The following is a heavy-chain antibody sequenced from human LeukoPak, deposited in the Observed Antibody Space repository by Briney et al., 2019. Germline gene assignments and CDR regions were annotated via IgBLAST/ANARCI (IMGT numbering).Heavy chain of an antibody. CDR3: ARGGKIPLAGTRSPQYFQH. Sequence: GGSLRLSCAASGFTFSSYGMHWVRQAPGKGLEWVAFIRFDGSNKYYADSVKGRFTISRDNSKNTLYLQMNSLRPEDTAVYYCARGGKIPLAGTRSPQYFQHWGQGTLVTVSS. CDR2: IRFDGSNK. D-gene: IGHD6-19*01. J-gene: IGHJ1*01. V-gene: IGHV3-30*02. CDR1: GFTFSSYG.